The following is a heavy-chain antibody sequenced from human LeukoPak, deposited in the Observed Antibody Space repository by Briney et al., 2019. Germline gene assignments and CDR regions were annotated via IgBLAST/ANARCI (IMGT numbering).Heavy chain of an antibody. CDR1: GGSISSVDYY. D-gene: IGHD6-13*01. V-gene: IGHV4-39*07. CDR2: IYHSGST. J-gene: IGHJ4*02. CDR3: AREIAAAGCYFDY. Sequence: SETLSLTCTVSGGSISSVDYYWGWIRQPPGKGLEWIGSIYHSGSTYYNPSLKSRVTISVDTSKNQFSLKLSSVTAADTAVYYCAREIAAAGCYFDYWGQGTLVTVSS.